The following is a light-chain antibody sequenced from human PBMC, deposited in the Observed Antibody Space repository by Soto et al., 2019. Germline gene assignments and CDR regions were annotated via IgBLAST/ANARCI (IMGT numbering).Light chain of an antibody. CDR3: QQYYTYPWT. CDR1: QGVSNY. Sequence: AIRMTQSPSSLSASTGDGVTITCRASQGVSNYLAWYQQKPGQAPKVLIHAASTLQGGVPSSFSGSGPGTDLTLTISGLQSDDLATYYCQQYYTYPWTFGQGTKVDIK. J-gene: IGKJ1*01. CDR2: AAS. V-gene: IGKV1-8*01.